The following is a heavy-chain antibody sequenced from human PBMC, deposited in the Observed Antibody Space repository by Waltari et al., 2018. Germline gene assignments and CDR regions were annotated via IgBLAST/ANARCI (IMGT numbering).Heavy chain of an antibody. V-gene: IGHV1-46*01. CDR2: INPSGGST. CDR3: ARALSDYTEVDY. D-gene: IGHD4-4*01. CDR1: GYTFTRYY. Sequence: QVQLVQSGAEVKKPGASVKVSCKASGYTFTRYYLLWVRQAPGQGLEWMGIINPSGGSTTYAQKFQGRVTMTRDTSTSTVYMEVNSLRCEDTAVYYCARALSDYTEVDYWGQGTLVTVSS. J-gene: IGHJ4*02.